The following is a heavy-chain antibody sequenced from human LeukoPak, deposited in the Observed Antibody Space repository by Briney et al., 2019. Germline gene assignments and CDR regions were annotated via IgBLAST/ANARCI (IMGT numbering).Heavy chain of an antibody. V-gene: IGHV4-34*01. D-gene: IGHD6-19*01. CDR2: INHSGST. Sequence: SETLSLTCAVYGGSFSGYYWSWIRQPPGKGLEWIGEINHSGSTYYNPSLKSRVTISVDTSKNQFSLKLSSVTAADTAVYYCARDFGGIAVAGKGYYFDYWGQGTLVTVSS. J-gene: IGHJ4*02. CDR1: GGSFSGYY. CDR3: ARDFGGIAVAGKGYYFDY.